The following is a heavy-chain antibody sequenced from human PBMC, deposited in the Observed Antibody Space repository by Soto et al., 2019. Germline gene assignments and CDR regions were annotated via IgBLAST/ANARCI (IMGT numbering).Heavy chain of an antibody. Sequence: QVQLVQSGAEVKKPGASVKVSCKASGYTFTGYYMHWVRQAPGRGLEWMGWINPNSGGTNYAQKFQGRVTMTRDTSISTAYMELSRLRSDDTAVYYCARERGYCSGGSCYFLFDYWGQGTLVTVSS. V-gene: IGHV1-2*02. CDR1: GYTFTGYY. D-gene: IGHD2-15*01. CDR3: ARERGYCSGGSCYFLFDY. CDR2: INPNSGGT. J-gene: IGHJ4*02.